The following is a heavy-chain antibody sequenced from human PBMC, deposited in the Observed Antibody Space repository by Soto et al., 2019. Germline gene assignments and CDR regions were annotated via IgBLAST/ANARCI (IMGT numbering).Heavy chain of an antibody. CDR1: GGSFSGYY. CDR3: ARDKFPAMVRGVNVGFQH. V-gene: IGHV4-34*01. D-gene: IGHD3-10*01. Sequence: QVQLQQWGAGLLKPSETLSLTCAVYGGSFSGYYLSWIRQPPGKGLEWIGEINHSGSTNYNPSLKSRVTISVDTSKNQFSLKLSSVTAADTAVYYCARDKFPAMVRGVNVGFQHWGQGTLVTVSS. CDR2: INHSGST. J-gene: IGHJ1*01.